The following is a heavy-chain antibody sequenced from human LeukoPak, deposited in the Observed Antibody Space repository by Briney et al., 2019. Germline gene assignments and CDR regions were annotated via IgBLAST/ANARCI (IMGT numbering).Heavy chain of an antibody. CDR1: GGSFSGYY. D-gene: IGHD2-21*02. J-gene: IGHJ4*02. V-gene: IGHV4-34*01. CDR3: ARGYRTYCGGDCYYY. Sequence: SETLSLTCAVYGGSFSGYYWSWIRQPPGKGLEWIGEINHSGSTNYNPSLKSRVTISVDTSRNQFSLKLSSVTAADTAVYYCARGYRTYCGGDCYYYWGQGTLVTVSS. CDR2: INHSGST.